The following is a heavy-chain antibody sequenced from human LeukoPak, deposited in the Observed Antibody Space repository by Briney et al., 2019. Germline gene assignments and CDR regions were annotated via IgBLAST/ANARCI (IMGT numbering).Heavy chain of an antibody. J-gene: IGHJ3*02. CDR2: IYYSGST. D-gene: IGHD3-3*01. Sequence: PSETLSLTCTVSGGSISSYYWSWIRQPPGKGLEWIGYIYYSGSTNYNPSLKSRVTISVDTSKNQFSLKLSSVTAADTAVYYCAGGNYDFWSGYPHAFDIWGQGTMVTVSS. V-gene: IGHV4-59*08. CDR3: AGGNYDFWSGYPHAFDI. CDR1: GGSISSYY.